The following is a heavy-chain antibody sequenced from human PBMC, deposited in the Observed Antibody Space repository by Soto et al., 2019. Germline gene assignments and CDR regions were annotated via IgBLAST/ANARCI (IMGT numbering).Heavy chain of an antibody. V-gene: IGHV4-61*01. J-gene: IGHJ4*02. CDR1: GGTVSRGSYY. CDR3: AGVELSSDLSSEY. CDR2: IYYSGST. D-gene: IGHD6-19*01. Sequence: SETLTLTCTVSGGTVSRGSYYWSWIRQPPGKGLEWIGYIYYSGSTNYNPSLKSRVTISVDTSKNQFSLKLSSVTAADTAVYYVAGVELSSDLSSEYWGQGPLVPLSS.